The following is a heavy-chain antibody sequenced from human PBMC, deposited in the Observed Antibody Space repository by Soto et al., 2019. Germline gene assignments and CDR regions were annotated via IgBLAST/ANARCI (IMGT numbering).Heavy chain of an antibody. V-gene: IGHV1-3*01. CDR1: GYTFSTYA. J-gene: IGHJ6*02. CDR3: ARGKGMEENYYYYGMDV. CDR2: INGGNGHT. Sequence: QVQVVQSGAEVKKPGASVKVSRKASGYTFSTYALHWVRQAPGQGLEWMGWINGGNGHTRYSQKFKDRVTISRDTPASTAYMELSGLRSEDTAVYYCARGKGMEENYYYYGMDVWGQGTTVTVSS. D-gene: IGHD1-1*01.